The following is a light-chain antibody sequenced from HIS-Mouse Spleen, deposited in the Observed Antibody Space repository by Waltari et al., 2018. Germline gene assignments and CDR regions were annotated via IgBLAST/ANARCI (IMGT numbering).Light chain of an antibody. V-gene: IGLV2-14*03. CDR2: DVS. J-gene: IGLJ3*02. CDR1: SSDVGGYNY. Sequence: SALTQPASVSGSPGQSITIPCTGTSSDVGGYNYVPWYQQHPGKPPKLLIYDVSNRPSGVSNRFSGSKSGNTASLTISGLQAEDEADYYCSSYTSSSTVAVFGGGTKLTVL. CDR3: SSYTSSSTVAV.